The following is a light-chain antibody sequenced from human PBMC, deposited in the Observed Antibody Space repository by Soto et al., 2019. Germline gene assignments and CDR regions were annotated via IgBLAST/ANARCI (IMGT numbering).Light chain of an antibody. Sequence: DIQVTQSPSFESAYVGDRVTITGRASERINTYLAWYQQQPGKAPKLLIYAASSLQSGVPSRFSGSGSGTEFTLTISNLQPEDFATYYCQQANSPPLTFGGGTKVDI. J-gene: IGKJ4*01. V-gene: IGKV1-12*01. CDR2: AAS. CDR1: ERINTY. CDR3: QQANSPPLT.